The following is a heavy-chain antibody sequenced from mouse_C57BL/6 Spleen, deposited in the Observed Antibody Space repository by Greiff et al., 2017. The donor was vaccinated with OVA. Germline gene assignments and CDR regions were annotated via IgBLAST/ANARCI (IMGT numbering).Heavy chain of an antibody. CDR2: INPSNGGT. J-gene: IGHJ2*01. V-gene: IGHV1-53*01. D-gene: IGHD2-10*01. CDR3: ARPGLLLLEDY. CDR1: RYTFTSYW. Sequence: QVQLQQPGTELVKPGASVKLSCKASRYTFTSYWMPWVKQRPGQGLEWIGNINPSNGGTNYNEKFKSKATLTVDKSSSTAYMQLSSLTSEDSAVYYCARPGLLLLEDYWGQGTTLTVSS.